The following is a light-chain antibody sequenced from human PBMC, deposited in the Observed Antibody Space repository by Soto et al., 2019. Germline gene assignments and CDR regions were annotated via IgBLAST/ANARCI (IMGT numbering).Light chain of an antibody. V-gene: IGKV1-5*03. CDR2: KAS. Sequence: DIQMTQSPSTLSASIGDKVTITCRATETISSWLAWYQQKPGKAPTLLIYKASSLERGVPSRFSGSGSGTEFTLTISSLQPDDFATYYCQQYNSYPLTFGGGTKVDI. CDR3: QQYNSYPLT. CDR1: ETISSW. J-gene: IGKJ4*01.